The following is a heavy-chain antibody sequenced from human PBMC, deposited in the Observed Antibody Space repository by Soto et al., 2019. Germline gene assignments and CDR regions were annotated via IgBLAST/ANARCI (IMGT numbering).Heavy chain of an antibody. V-gene: IGHV3-23*01. D-gene: IGHD3-3*01. CDR3: AKDIIPTAPKYYYYGMDV. CDR1: GFTFSSYA. CDR2: ISGSGGST. J-gene: IGHJ6*02. Sequence: GGSLRLSCAASGFTFSSYAMSWVRQAPGKGLEWVSAISGSGGSTYYADSVKGRFTISRDNSKNTLYLQMNSLRAEDTAVYYCAKDIIPTAPKYYYYGMDVWGQGTTVTVSS.